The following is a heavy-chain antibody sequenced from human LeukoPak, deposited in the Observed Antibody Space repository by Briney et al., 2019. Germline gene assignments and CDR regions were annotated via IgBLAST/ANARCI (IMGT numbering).Heavy chain of an antibody. J-gene: IGHJ4*02. D-gene: IGHD6-19*01. CDR2: IYYSEST. V-gene: IGHV4-59*08. CDR3: ARLTGQAVAGTFLDY. CDR1: GGSISSYF. Sequence: PSETLSLTCTVSGGSISSYFWSWIRQPPGKGLEWIGYIYYSESTNYNPSLKSRVTISVDTSKNQFSLKMKSVTAADTAVYYCARLTGQAVAGTFLDYWGQGTLVTVSS.